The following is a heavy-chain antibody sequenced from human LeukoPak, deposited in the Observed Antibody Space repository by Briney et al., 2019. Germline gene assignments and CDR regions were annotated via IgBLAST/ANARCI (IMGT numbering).Heavy chain of an antibody. V-gene: IGHV3-30*04. D-gene: IGHD2-2*01. CDR3: ARRGYQLPIDY. CDR1: GFTFSSYA. J-gene: IGHJ4*02. Sequence: GGSLRLSCAASGFTFSSYAMHWVCQAPGKGLEWVAVISYDGSNKYYADSVKGRFTISRDNSKNTLYLQMNSLRAEDTAVYYCARRGYQLPIDYWGQGTLVTVSS. CDR2: ISYDGSNK.